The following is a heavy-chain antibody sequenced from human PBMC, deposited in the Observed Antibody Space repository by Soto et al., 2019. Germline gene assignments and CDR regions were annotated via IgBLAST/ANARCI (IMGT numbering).Heavy chain of an antibody. Sequence: GASVKVSCKASGYTFTGYYMHWVRQAPGQGLEWMGWINPNSGGTNYAQKFQGRVTMTRDTSISTAYMELSRLRSDDTAVYYCAPSTMVRGVIMDDYGMDVWGQGATVTVSS. CDR3: APSTMVRGVIMDDYGMDV. J-gene: IGHJ6*02. V-gene: IGHV1-2*02. CDR2: INPNSGGT. D-gene: IGHD3-10*01. CDR1: GYTFTGYY.